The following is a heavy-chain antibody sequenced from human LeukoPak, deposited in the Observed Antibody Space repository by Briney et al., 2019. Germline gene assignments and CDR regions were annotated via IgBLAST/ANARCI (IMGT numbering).Heavy chain of an antibody. V-gene: IGHV1-2*02. D-gene: IGHD2-2*01. J-gene: IGHJ4*02. CDR3: AKDGGDCSSISCLYFFDS. CDR2: INPNSGGT. CDR1: GYTFTGYY. Sequence: ASVKVSCKASGYTFTGYYMHWVRQAPGQGLEWMGWINPNSGGTNYARKFQGRVIMTRDTSTSTVYMELSSLRSEDTAVYYCAKDGGDCSSISCLYFFDSWGQGTLVTVSS.